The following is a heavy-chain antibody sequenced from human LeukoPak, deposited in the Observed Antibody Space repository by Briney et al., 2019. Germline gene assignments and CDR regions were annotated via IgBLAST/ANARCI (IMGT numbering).Heavy chain of an antibody. CDR1: GCSISSSSYY. CDR3: ARQYSLYDFDY. Sequence: PSETLSLTCTVSGCSISSSSYYWGWIRQPPGKGLEWIGSIYYSGSTYYNPSLKSRVTISVDTSKNQFSLKLSSVTAADTAVYYCARQYSLYDFDYWGQGTLVTVSS. D-gene: IGHD3-3*01. J-gene: IGHJ4*02. V-gene: IGHV4-39*01. CDR2: IYYSGST.